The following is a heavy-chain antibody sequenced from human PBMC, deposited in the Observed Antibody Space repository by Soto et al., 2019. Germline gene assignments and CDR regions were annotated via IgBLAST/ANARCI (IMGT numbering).Heavy chain of an antibody. CDR1: GFTFSNAW. CDR2: IKSKTDGGTT. J-gene: IGHJ4*02. V-gene: IGHV3-15*01. D-gene: IGHD3-3*01. Sequence: GGSLRLSCAASGFTFSNAWMSWVRQAPGKGLEWVGRIKSKTDGGTTDYAAPVKGRFTISRDDSKNTLYLQMNSLKTEDTAVYYCTTEQQYTIFGVVPDYWGQGTLVTVSS. CDR3: TTEQQYTIFGVVPDY.